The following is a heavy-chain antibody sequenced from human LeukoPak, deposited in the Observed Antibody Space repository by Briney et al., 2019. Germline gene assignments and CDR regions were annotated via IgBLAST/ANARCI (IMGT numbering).Heavy chain of an antibody. J-gene: IGHJ4*02. CDR3: ARGIAAAAKQGGFDF. CDR1: VDSISSYY. Sequence: SETLSLTCSVSVDSISSYYWSWIRQPAGKGLEWIGRIYTTGSTNYNPSLKSRVTMSVDTSKNQFSLKLSSVAAADTAVYYCARGIAAAAKQGGFDFWGQGTLVTVSS. D-gene: IGHD6-13*01. CDR2: IYTTGST. V-gene: IGHV4-4*07.